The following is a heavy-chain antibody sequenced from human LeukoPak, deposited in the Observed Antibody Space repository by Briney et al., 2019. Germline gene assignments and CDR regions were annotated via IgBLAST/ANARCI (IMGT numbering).Heavy chain of an antibody. Sequence: ASVKVSCKASGYTFTSYDINWVRQATGQGLEWMGWMNPNSGNTGYAQKFQGRVTMTRNTSISTAYMELSSLRSEDTAVYYCARALVSSWYWGRYYFDYWGQGTLVTVSS. CDR1: GYTFTSYD. CDR2: MNPNSGNT. J-gene: IGHJ4*02. V-gene: IGHV1-8*01. CDR3: ARALVSSWYWGRYYFDY. D-gene: IGHD6-13*01.